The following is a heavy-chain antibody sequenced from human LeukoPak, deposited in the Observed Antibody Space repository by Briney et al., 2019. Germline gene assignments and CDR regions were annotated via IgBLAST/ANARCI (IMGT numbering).Heavy chain of an antibody. V-gene: IGHV3-11*01. D-gene: IGHD3-10*01. CDR2: ISSSGSTI. Sequence: GGFPRLSCAASGFTFSDYYMSWIRQAPGKGLEWVSYISSSGSTIYYADSVKGRFTISRDNAKNSLYLQMNSLRAEDTAVYYCARDRRMYYYGSGSYYKRNHLDYWGQGTLVTVSS. CDR1: GFTFSDYY. CDR3: ARDRRMYYYGSGSYYKRNHLDY. J-gene: IGHJ4*02.